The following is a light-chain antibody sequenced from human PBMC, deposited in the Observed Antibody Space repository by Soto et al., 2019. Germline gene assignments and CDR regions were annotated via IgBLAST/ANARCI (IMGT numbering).Light chain of an antibody. CDR3: QQYAGSSYT. CDR1: QSVSSNY. CDR2: GTS. Sequence: EIVLTQSPGTLSLSPGERATLSCRASQSVSSNYLVWYQQKPGQAPSPLIYGTSTRATGIPDRFSGSGSGTDFTLTISRLEPEDFALYYCQQYAGSSYTFGQGTKLDIK. V-gene: IGKV3-20*01. J-gene: IGKJ2*01.